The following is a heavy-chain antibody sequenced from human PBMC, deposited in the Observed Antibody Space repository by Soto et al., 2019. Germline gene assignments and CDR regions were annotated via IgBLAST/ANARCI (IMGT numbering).Heavy chain of an antibody. V-gene: IGHV4-39*01. CDR2: IYYSGST. D-gene: IGHD3-3*01. CDR3: VFGVAPFDY. CDR1: GGSISSSSYY. J-gene: IGHJ4*02. Sequence: QLQLQESGPGLVKPSETLSLTCTVSGGSISSSSYYWGWIRQPPGKGLEWIGSIYYSGSTYYNPSPKSRVTIPVDTSKNQFSLQLRSGPAADTAVYYCVFGVAPFDYWGQGTLVTVSS.